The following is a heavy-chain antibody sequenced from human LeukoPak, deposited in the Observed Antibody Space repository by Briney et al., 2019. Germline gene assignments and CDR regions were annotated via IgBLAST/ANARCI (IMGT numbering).Heavy chain of an antibody. J-gene: IGHJ4*02. CDR3: ARYGYSSLAGDY. Sequence: PSETLSLTCAVSGYSISSGYYWGWIRQPPGKGLEWIGNIYHSGSTYYNPSLKSRVTISVDTSKNQFSLKLNSVTAADTAVYYCARYGYSSLAGDYWGQGTLVTVSS. D-gene: IGHD6-13*01. CDR1: GYSISSGYY. V-gene: IGHV4-38-2*01. CDR2: IYHSGST.